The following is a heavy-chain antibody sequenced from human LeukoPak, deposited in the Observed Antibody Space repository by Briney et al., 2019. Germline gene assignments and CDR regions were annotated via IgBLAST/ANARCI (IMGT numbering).Heavy chain of an antibody. CDR2: ISYDGSNK. J-gene: IGHJ4*02. Sequence: GGSLRLSCAASGFTFSSYGMHWVRQGPGKGLEWVAVISYDGSNKYYADSVKGRFTISRDNSKNTLYLQMNSLRAEDTAVYYCAKDYGDYSEGVDYWGQGTLVTVSS. CDR3: AKDYGDYSEGVDY. V-gene: IGHV3-30*18. CDR1: GFTFSSYG. D-gene: IGHD4-17*01.